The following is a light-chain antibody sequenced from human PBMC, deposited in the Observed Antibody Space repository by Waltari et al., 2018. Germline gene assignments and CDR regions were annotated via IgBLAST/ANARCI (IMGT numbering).Light chain of an antibody. CDR3: LLSFGITQI. CDR2: DTT. V-gene: IGLV7-46*01. Sequence: QAVVTQEPSVTVSPGGTLTLTCGSSTGTVTNNHYPYWFQQKPGQAPSTLIYDTTNKYSWTPARFSGSLLGGQAALTLSGVQPEDEAEYYCLLSFGITQIFGGGTKLTVL. J-gene: IGLJ2*01. CDR1: TGTVTNNHY.